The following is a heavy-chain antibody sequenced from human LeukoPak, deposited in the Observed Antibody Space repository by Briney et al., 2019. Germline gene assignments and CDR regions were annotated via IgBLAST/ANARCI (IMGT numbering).Heavy chain of an antibody. D-gene: IGHD3-22*01. CDR2: ISYDGSNK. J-gene: IGHJ4*02. V-gene: IGHV3-30*04. CDR1: GFTFSNYA. Sequence: GGSLRLSCAASGFTFSNYAMHWVRQAPGKGLEWVAVISYDGSNKYYADSVKGRFTISRDNAKNSLYLQMKSLRAEDTAVYYCARRGYYDYSGFDYWGQGTLVTVSS. CDR3: ARRGYYDYSGFDY.